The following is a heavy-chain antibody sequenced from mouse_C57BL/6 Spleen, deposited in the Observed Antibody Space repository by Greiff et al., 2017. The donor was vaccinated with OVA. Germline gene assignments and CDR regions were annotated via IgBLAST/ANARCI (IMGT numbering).Heavy chain of an antibody. V-gene: IGHV1-15*01. CDR2: IDPETGGT. D-gene: IGHD1-1*01. CDR3: TRKGYYGSSYDFAY. Sequence: VKLLESGAELVRPGASVTLSCKASGYTFTDYEMHWVKQTPVHGLEWIGAIDPETGGTAYNQKFKGKAILTADKSSSTAYMELRSLTSEDSAVYYCTRKGYYGSSYDFAYWGQGTLVTVSA. CDR1: GYTFTDYE. J-gene: IGHJ3*01.